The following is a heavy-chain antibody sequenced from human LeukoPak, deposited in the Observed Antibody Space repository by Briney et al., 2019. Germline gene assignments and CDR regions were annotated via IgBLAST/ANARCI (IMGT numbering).Heavy chain of an antibody. V-gene: IGHV4-39*01. D-gene: IGHD5-24*01. J-gene: IGHJ4*02. Sequence: SETLSHTCTVSGGSISSSSYYWGWIRQPPGKGLEWIGSIYYSGSTYYNPSLKSRVTISVDTSKNQFSLKLSSVTAADTAVYYCARDYRDGYLDYWGQGTLVAVSS. CDR3: ARDYRDGYLDY. CDR2: IYYSGST. CDR1: GGSISSSSYY.